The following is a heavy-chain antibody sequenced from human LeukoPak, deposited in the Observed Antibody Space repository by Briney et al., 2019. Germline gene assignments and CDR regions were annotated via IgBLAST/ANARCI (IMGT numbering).Heavy chain of an antibody. CDR2: INGDGSST. V-gene: IGHV3-74*01. D-gene: IGHD5-18*01. J-gene: IGHJ4*02. CDR3: ARNVFDSQGYLYFDY. Sequence: GGSLRLSCAVSGFTFSRYWMHWVRQAPGKGLEWVSRINGDGSSTSYADSVRGRFTISRDNAKNTLYLQMNSLRAEDTAVYYCARNVFDSQGYLYFDYWGQGTLVTVSS. CDR1: GFTFSRYW.